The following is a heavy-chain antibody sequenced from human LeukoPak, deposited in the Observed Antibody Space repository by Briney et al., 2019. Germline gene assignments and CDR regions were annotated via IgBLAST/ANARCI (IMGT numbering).Heavy chain of an antibody. J-gene: IGHJ4*02. D-gene: IGHD6-13*01. V-gene: IGHV3-7*05. CDR1: GFTFSSYW. CDR2: IKQDGSEK. Sequence: GGSLRLSCAASGFTFSSYWMTWVRQAPGKGLERVAKIKQDGSEKYYVDSVKGRFTISRDNAKNSLYLQMNSLGAEDTAVYYCARRGTSSSWAHFDYWGQGTLVTVSS. CDR3: ARRGTSSSWAHFDY.